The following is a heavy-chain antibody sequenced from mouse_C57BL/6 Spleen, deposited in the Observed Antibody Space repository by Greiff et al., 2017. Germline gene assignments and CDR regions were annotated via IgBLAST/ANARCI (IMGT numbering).Heavy chain of an antibody. V-gene: IGHV5-4*01. CDR1: GFTFSSYA. CDR3: ARDTVVGNFDY. Sequence: EVQLVESGGGLVKPGGSLKLSCAASGFTFSSYAMSWVRQTPEKRLEWVATISDGGSYTYYPDNVKGRFTISRDNAKNNLYLQMSHLKSEDTAMYYCARDTVVGNFDYWGQGTTLTVSS. J-gene: IGHJ2*01. D-gene: IGHD1-1*01. CDR2: ISDGGSYT.